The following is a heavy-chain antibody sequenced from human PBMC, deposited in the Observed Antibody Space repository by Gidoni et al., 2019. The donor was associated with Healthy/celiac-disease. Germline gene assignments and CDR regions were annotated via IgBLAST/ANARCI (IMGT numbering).Heavy chain of an antibody. CDR3: AKDRGDYSNPFFDY. J-gene: IGHJ4*02. Sequence: VQLLDSGGGLVQPGGSLRPSCAASGCPFSSYAMSWVRQAPGEGLEWVSAISGSGGSTYYADSVKGRFTISRDNSKNTLYLQMNSLRAEDTAVYYCAKDRGDYSNPFFDYWGQGTLVTVSS. CDR1: GCPFSSYA. CDR2: ISGSGGST. V-gene: IGHV3-23*01. D-gene: IGHD4-4*01.